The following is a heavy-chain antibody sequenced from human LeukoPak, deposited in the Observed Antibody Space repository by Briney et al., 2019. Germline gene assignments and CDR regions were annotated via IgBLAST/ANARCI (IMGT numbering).Heavy chain of an antibody. CDR3: ARSVAVANDYYYYGMDV. V-gene: IGHV3-64*01. CDR1: GFTFRSHV. Sequence: GGSLRLSCAASGFTFRSHVMHWVRQAPGKGLEYVSAISSNGGRTYYANSVKGRLTISRDNSKNTLYLQMGSLRAEDMAVYYCARSVAVANDYYYYGMDVWGQGTTVTVSS. CDR2: ISSNGGRT. D-gene: IGHD6-19*01. J-gene: IGHJ6*02.